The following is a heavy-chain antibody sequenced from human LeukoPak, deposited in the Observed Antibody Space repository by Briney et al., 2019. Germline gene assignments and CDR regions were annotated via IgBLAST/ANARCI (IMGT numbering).Heavy chain of an antibody. Sequence: ASVKVSCRASGYIFINHYIHWVRQAPGQGFELMGEINPNGGSTTYAQKFQGRVTMTRDTSTSTVYMELSSLRSEDTAVYYCARAGIAVAGTVSNWFDPWGQGTLVTVSS. D-gene: IGHD6-19*01. V-gene: IGHV1-46*01. CDR2: INPNGGST. CDR1: GYIFINHY. J-gene: IGHJ5*02. CDR3: ARAGIAVAGTVSNWFDP.